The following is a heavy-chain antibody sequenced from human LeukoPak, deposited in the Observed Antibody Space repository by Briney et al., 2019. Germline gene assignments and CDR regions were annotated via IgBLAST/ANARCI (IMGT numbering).Heavy chain of an antibody. CDR3: AKDQRIGRLIRGGIYYFDY. J-gene: IGHJ4*02. V-gene: IGHV3-30*02. CDR1: GFTFSSYG. CDR2: IRYDGSNK. D-gene: IGHD1-14*01. Sequence: GGSLRLSCAASGFTFSSYGMHWVRQAPGKGLEWVAFIRYDGSNKYYADSVKGRFTISRDNSKNTLYLQMNSLRAEDTAVYYCAKDQRIGRLIRGGIYYFDYWGQGTLVTVSS.